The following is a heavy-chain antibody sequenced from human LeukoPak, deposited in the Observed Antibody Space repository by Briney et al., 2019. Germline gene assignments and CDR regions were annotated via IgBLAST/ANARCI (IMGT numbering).Heavy chain of an antibody. J-gene: IGHJ4*02. Sequence: ASVKVSCKASAYIFTNYGINWVRQAPGQGLEWMGWINPNSGGTNYAQKFQGRVTMTRDTSISTAYMELSRLRSDDTAAYYCARTPTTVTTWDHWGQGTLVTVSS. D-gene: IGHD4-17*01. CDR1: AYIFTNYG. CDR3: ARTPTTVTTWDH. V-gene: IGHV1-2*02. CDR2: INPNSGGT.